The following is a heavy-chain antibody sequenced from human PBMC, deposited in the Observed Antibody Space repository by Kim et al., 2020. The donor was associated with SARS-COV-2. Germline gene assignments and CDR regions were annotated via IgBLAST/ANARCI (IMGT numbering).Heavy chain of an antibody. Sequence: GGSLRLSCAASGFTFSSYGMHWVRQAPGKGLEWVAVISYDGSNKYYADSVKGRFTISRDNSKNTLYLQMNSLRAEDTAVYYCAKTARYCSSTSCYFRNY. CDR1: GFTFSSYG. CDR3: AKTARYCSSTSCYFRNY. CDR2: ISYDGSNK. V-gene: IGHV3-30*18. J-gene: IGHJ6*01. D-gene: IGHD2-2*01.